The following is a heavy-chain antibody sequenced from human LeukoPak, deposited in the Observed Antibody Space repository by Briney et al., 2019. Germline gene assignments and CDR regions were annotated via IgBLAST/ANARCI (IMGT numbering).Heavy chain of an antibody. D-gene: IGHD3-3*01. CDR3: ARLRFQLRYYYYYKDV. J-gene: IGHJ6*03. CDR1: GGSFSGYY. CDR2: INHSGST. Sequence: PSETLSLTCAVYGGSFSGYYWSWIRQPPGKGLEWIGEINHSGSTNYNPSLKSRVTISVDTSKNQFSLKLSSVTAADTAVYYCARLRFQLRYYYYYKDVWGKGTTVTVSS. V-gene: IGHV4-34*01.